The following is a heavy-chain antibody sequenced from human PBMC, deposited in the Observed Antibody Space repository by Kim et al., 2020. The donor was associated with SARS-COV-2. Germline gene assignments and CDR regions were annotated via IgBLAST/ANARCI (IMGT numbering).Heavy chain of an antibody. J-gene: IGHJ4*01. V-gene: IGHV3-30-3*01. D-gene: IGHD3-9*01. Sequence: GGSLRLSCAASGFTFSSYAMHWVRQAPGKGLEWVAVISYDGSNKYYADSVKGRFTISRDNSKNTLYLQMNSLRAEDTAVYYCARGSYYDILTVATYFDY. CDR1: GFTFSSYA. CDR3: ARGSYYDILTVATYFDY. CDR2: ISYDGSNK.